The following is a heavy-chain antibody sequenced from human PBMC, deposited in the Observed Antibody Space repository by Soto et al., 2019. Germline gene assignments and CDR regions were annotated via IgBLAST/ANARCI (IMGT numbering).Heavy chain of an antibody. Sequence: EVQLLESGGGLVQPGGSLRLSCAASGFTFSSYAMSWVRQAPGKGLEWVSAISGSGGSTYYADSVKGRFTISRDNSKNTLYLQMTSLRAEDTAVYYCAKDPVGSPDAFDIGGQGTMVTVSS. CDR3: AKDPVGSPDAFDI. CDR2: ISGSGGST. D-gene: IGHD5-12*01. V-gene: IGHV3-23*01. CDR1: GFTFSSYA. J-gene: IGHJ3*02.